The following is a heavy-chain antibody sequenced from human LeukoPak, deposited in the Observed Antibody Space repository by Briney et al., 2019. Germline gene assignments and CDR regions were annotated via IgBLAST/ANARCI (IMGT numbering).Heavy chain of an antibody. CDR1: GYTFTSSD. CDR2: MNPNSGNT. Sequence: GASVKVSCKASGYTFTSSDFNWVRQATGQGLEWMGWMNPNSGNTGYAQKFQGRVTMTRNTSISTAYMELSSLRSEDTAVYYCARGVLSGSYYVFDYWGQGTLVTVSS. J-gene: IGHJ4*02. CDR3: ARGVLSGSYYVFDY. D-gene: IGHD1-26*01. V-gene: IGHV1-8*01.